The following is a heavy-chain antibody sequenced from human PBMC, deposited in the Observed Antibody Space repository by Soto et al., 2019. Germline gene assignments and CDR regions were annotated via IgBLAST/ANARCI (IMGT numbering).Heavy chain of an antibody. Sequence: GGSLRLSCAASGFTFSSYGMHWVRQAPGKGLEWVAVISYDGSNKYYADSVKGRFTISRDNSKNTLYLQMNSLRAEDTAVYYCAKDTVAGLLDYYYGMDVWGQGTTVTVSS. CDR3: AKDTVAGLLDYYYGMDV. V-gene: IGHV3-30*18. CDR1: GFTFSSYG. D-gene: IGHD6-19*01. CDR2: ISYDGSNK. J-gene: IGHJ6*02.